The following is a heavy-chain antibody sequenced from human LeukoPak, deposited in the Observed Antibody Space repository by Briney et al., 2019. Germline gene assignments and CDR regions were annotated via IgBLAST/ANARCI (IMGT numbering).Heavy chain of an antibody. D-gene: IGHD3-10*01. J-gene: IGHJ4*02. CDR2: INHSGST. V-gene: IGHV4-34*01. CDR1: GGSFSGYY. CDR3: ARFNYGSGYDY. Sequence: PSETLSLTCAVYGGSFSGYYWSWIRQPPGKGLEWIGEINHSGSTNYNPSLKSRVTMSVDTSKNQFSLKLSSVTAADTAVYYCARFNYGSGYDYWGQGTLVTVSS.